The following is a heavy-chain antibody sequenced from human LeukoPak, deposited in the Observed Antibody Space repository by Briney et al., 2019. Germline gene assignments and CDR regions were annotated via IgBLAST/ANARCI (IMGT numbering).Heavy chain of an antibody. J-gene: IGHJ4*02. CDR3: AKDPYYDFWSGYFRSYYFDY. CDR1: GFTFSSYG. Sequence: GGSLRLSCAASGFTFSSYGMHWVRQAPGKGLEWVAFIRYDGSNKYYADSVKGRFTISRDNSKNTLYLQMNSLRAEDTAAYYCAKDPYYDFWSGYFRSYYFDYWGQGTLVTVSS. D-gene: IGHD3-3*01. V-gene: IGHV3-30*02. CDR2: IRYDGSNK.